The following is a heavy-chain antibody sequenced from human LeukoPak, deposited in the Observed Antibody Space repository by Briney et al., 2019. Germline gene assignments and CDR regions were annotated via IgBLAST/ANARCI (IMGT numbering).Heavy chain of an antibody. CDR2: ISSAASTI. CDR3: ARRRNTGTDS. Sequence: GGSLRLSCAASGFTFSDYYMTWIRQAPGKGLEWVSYISSAASTIYYADSVKGRFTISRDNAKNSVYLQMYSLRAEDTAVYYCARRRNTGTDSWGQGTLVTVSS. J-gene: IGHJ5*01. V-gene: IGHV3-11*01. CDR1: GFTFSDYY.